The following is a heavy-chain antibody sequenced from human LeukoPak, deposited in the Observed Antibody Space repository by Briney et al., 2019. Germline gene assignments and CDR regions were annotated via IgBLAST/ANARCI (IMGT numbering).Heavy chain of an antibody. D-gene: IGHD5-24*01. V-gene: IGHV3-30*03. J-gene: IGHJ4*02. Sequence: GGSLRLSCAASGFTFTSYGMHWVRQAPGKGLEWVALITYDGRYKYYSDSVKGRFTISSDTSKNTLYLQMNSLRAEDTAVYYCATGGRVCYKWYYFDYWGQGTLVTVSS. CDR2: ITYDGRYK. CDR1: GFTFTSYG. CDR3: ATGGRVCYKWYYFDY.